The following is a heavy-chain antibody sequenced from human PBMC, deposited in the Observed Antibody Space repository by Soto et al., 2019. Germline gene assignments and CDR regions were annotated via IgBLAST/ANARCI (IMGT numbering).Heavy chain of an antibody. J-gene: IGHJ6*02. V-gene: IGHV4-4*07. Sequence: SETLSLTCTVSGGSITDYSWVWIRQPSGKGLEWIGRIFSSGSTNYNPSLKGRITMSLDTSKNQFSLKLNSATATDTAVYYCARGNITIFGVVIMPYGMGVWGQGPTVTVS. CDR2: IFSSGST. CDR3: ARGNITIFGVVIMPYGMGV. D-gene: IGHD3-3*01. CDR1: GGSITDYS.